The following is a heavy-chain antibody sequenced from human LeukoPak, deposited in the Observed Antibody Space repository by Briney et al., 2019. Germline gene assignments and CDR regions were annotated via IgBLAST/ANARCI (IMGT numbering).Heavy chain of an antibody. Sequence: GGSLRLSCAASGFIFGSYAMSWVRQGPEKGLEWVSTISPSGSATYYADSVKGRFTISRDNSKSTLYLQMNSLRDEDTALYHCARDKSASSPREWFDSWGQGTVVTVSS. CDR1: GFIFGSYA. D-gene: IGHD6-6*01. CDR3: ARDKSASSPREWFDS. CDR2: ISPSGSAT. J-gene: IGHJ5*01. V-gene: IGHV3-23*01.